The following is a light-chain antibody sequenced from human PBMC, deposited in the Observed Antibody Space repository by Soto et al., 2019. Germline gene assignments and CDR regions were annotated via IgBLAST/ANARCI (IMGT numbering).Light chain of an antibody. V-gene: IGKV1-5*01. J-gene: IGKJ1*01. CDR3: QQYNSYS. Sequence: IRMTQSLATLDASVGYRVTITCRGSQSISSWLAWYQQKPGEAPKLLIYDASALPRGVPSRFSGSGSGTKFTLTISSLQPDDFATYYCQQYNSYSFGQGTKVDI. CDR1: QSISSW. CDR2: DAS.